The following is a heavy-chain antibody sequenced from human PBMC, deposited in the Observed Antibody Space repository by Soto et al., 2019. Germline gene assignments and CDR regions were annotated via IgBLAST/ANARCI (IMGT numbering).Heavy chain of an antibody. CDR3: ARDHGGIGYVFDY. D-gene: IGHD1-1*01. V-gene: IGHV3-23*01. J-gene: IGHJ4*02. Sequence: EVQLLESGGGLVQPGGSLRLSCTASGFTLSSYAMSWVRQAPGKGLEWVSGMSGSGGRTNYADSVKGRFTISRDNSKNSLYLQMNSLRDEDTAVYYCARDHGGIGYVFDYWGQGTLVTVSS. CDR2: MSGSGGRT. CDR1: GFTLSSYA.